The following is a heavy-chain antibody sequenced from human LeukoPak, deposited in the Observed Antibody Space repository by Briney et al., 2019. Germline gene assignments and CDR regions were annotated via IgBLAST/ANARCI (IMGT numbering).Heavy chain of an antibody. J-gene: IGHJ4*02. CDR1: GGSISNYY. CDR2: IYYSGGT. D-gene: IGHD3-9*01. CDR3: ARGRFELPY. Sequence: SETLSLTCTVSGGSISNYYWSWIRQPPGKGLESIGYIYYSGGTNYNPPLKSRVTVSVDTSKNQFFLKLNSVTAADTAVYYCARGRFELPYWGQGTLVAVSS. V-gene: IGHV4-59*01.